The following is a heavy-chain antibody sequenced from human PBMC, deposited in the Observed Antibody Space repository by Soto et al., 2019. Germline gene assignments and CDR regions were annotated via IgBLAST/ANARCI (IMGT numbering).Heavy chain of an antibody. Sequence: ASVKVSCKASGYTFTSYGISWVRQAPGQGLEWMGWISAYNGNTNYAQKLQGRVTMTTDTSTSTAYMELRSLRSVDTAVCYCARDLPKYDILTGPRTYYGMDVWGQGTTVTVSS. J-gene: IGHJ6*02. CDR1: GYTFTSYG. D-gene: IGHD3-9*01. V-gene: IGHV1-18*04. CDR2: ISAYNGNT. CDR3: ARDLPKYDILTGPRTYYGMDV.